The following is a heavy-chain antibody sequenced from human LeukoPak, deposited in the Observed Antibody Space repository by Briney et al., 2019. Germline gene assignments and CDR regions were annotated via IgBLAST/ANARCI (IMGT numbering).Heavy chain of an antibody. J-gene: IGHJ1*01. Sequence: SETLSLPCAVSGYSISSGYYWGGIRQPPGKGLEWIGSIYHSGSTYYNPSLKSRVTISVDTSKNQFSLKLSSVTAADTAAYYCARDPQRSEPGDYFQHWGQGTLVTVSS. V-gene: IGHV4-38-2*02. CDR2: IYHSGST. CDR3: ARDPQRSEPGDYFQH. D-gene: IGHD3-3*01. CDR1: GYSISSGYY.